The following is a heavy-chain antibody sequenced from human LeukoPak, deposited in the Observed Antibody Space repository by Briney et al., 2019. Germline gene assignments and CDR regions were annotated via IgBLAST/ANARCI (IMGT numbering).Heavy chain of an antibody. Sequence: PGGSLRLSCAASGFTFSNAWMSWVRQAPGKGLEWVGRIKSKTDGGTTDYAAPVKGRFTISRDDSKNTLYLQMNSLKTEDTAVYYCTTDGVRITMVRGVIITEDYYYYYGMDVWGQGTTVTVSS. J-gene: IGHJ6*02. CDR2: IKSKTDGGTT. CDR3: TTDGVRITMVRGVIITEDYYYYYGMDV. CDR1: GFTFSNAW. D-gene: IGHD3-10*01. V-gene: IGHV3-15*01.